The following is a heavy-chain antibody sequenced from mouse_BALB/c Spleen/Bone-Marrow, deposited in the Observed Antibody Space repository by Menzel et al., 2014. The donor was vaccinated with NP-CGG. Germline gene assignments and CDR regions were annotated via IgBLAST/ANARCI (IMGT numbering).Heavy chain of an antibody. J-gene: IGHJ3*01. V-gene: IGHV14-3*02. CDR3: ARADGYYAWFAY. D-gene: IGHD2-3*01. CDR2: IDPANDNT. CDR1: GFNIKDTY. Sequence: VQLQQSGAEFVKPGASVKLSCTASGFNIKDTYMHWVKRRPEQGLEWIGRIDPANDNTKYDPKFQGKATLTADTSSNTAYLQLSSLTSEDTAVYYSARADGYYAWFAYWGQGTLVTVSA.